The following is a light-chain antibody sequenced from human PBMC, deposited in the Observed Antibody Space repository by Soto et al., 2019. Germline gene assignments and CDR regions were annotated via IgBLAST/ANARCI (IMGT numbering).Light chain of an antibody. CDR1: SSDVGGSNY. J-gene: IGLJ1*01. CDR2: EVS. CDR3: SSYKSSITLEV. Sequence: ALIQPASVSGSPGQSITISCTGTSSDVGGSNYVSWYQHHPHRAPRLLIYEVSYRPSGVSNRFSVSKSGNTASLTISGLQAEDEADYYCSSYKSSITLEVFGFGTQVTVL. V-gene: IGLV2-14*01.